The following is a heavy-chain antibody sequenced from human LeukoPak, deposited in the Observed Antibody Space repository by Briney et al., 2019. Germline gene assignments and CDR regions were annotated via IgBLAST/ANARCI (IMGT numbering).Heavy chain of an antibody. D-gene: IGHD3-10*01. CDR1: GFTFSSYG. CDR2: INSDGSST. CDR3: ARATRGVGRGAFDI. J-gene: IGHJ3*02. V-gene: IGHV3-74*01. Sequence: GGSLRLSCAASGFTFSSYGMSWVRQAPGKGLVWVSRINSDGSSTSYADSVKGRFTISRDNAKNTLYLQMNSLRAEDTAVYYCARATRGVGRGAFDIWGQGTMVTVSS.